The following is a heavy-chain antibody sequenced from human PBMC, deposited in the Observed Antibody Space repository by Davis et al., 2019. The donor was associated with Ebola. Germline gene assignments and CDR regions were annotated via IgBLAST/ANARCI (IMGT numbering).Heavy chain of an antibody. V-gene: IGHV1-8*02. Sequence: ASVKVSCKASGYTFTGYYMHWVRQAPGQGLEWMGWMNPNSGNTGYAQKFQGRVTMTRNTSISTAYMELSSLRSEDTAVYYCARGTGAVADEFSWFDPWGQGTLVTVSS. D-gene: IGHD6-19*01. CDR2: MNPNSGNT. J-gene: IGHJ5*02. CDR1: GYTFTGYY. CDR3: ARGTGAVADEFSWFDP.